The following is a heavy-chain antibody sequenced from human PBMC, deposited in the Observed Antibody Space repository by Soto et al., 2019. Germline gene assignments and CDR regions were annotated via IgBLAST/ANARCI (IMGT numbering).Heavy chain of an antibody. V-gene: IGHV3-23*01. D-gene: IGHD2-2*01. CDR3: AKEGRDIVVVPAAADY. CDR2: ISGSGGST. CDR1: EFTFSSCS. J-gene: IGHJ4*02. Sequence: TVRPLRLSCTSSEFTFSSCSRNLVLQNPFKGLECVSDISGSGGSTYYADSVKGRFTISRDNSKNTLYLQMNSLRAEDTAVYYCAKEGRDIVVVPAAADYWGQGTLVTVS.